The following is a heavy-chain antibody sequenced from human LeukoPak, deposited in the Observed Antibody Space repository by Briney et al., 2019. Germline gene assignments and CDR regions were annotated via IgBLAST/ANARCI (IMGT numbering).Heavy chain of an antibody. CDR2: INHRGVA. CDR1: GGSFSGYC. CDR3: VRGNVDSHILTGSFYYFDY. Sequence: PSETLSLTCAVYGGSFSGYCWTWIRQSPGKGLQWIGEINHRGVANYNPSLKSRVTISVDTSKNQFSLRLSSVSAADTAVYYCVRGNVDSHILTGSFYYFDYWGQGTLVAVSS. J-gene: IGHJ4*02. V-gene: IGHV4-34*01. D-gene: IGHD3-9*01.